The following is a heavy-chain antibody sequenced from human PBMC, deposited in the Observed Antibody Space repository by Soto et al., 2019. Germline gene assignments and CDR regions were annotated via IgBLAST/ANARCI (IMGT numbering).Heavy chain of an antibody. Sequence: ASVKVSCRASGYTFTSYYMHCVRQAPGQGLEWMGIINPSGGSTSYAQKFQGRVTMTRDTSTSTVYMELSSLRSDDTAVYFCARVGAHRWPHFDYWGQGTLVTVSS. V-gene: IGHV1-46*01. CDR3: ARVGAHRWPHFDY. J-gene: IGHJ4*02. D-gene: IGHD3-16*01. CDR2: INPSGGST. CDR1: GYTFTSYY.